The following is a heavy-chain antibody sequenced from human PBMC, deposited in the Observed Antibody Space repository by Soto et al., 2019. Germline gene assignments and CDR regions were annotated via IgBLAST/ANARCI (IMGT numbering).Heavy chain of an antibody. Sequence: QVQLVQSGAEVKKPGASVKVSCKASGYTFTSYGISWVRQAPGQGLEWMGWISAYNGNINYAQKLQGRVTMTTDTSTSTAYMELRSLRSDDTAVYYCARVFVVVVAATRGWFDPWGQGTLVTVSS. V-gene: IGHV1-18*01. J-gene: IGHJ5*02. CDR3: ARVFVVVVAATRGWFDP. CDR2: ISAYNGNI. D-gene: IGHD2-15*01. CDR1: GYTFTSYG.